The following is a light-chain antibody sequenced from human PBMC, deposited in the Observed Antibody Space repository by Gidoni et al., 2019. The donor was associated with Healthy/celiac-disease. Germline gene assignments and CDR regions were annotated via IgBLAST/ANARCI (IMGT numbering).Light chain of an antibody. V-gene: IGKV3-20*01. CDR3: QQYGSSPLT. CDR1: QSVSSSY. Sequence: EIVLTQSPGTLSLSPGERATLSCRASQSVSSSYLAWYQQKPGQAPRLLIYCASSRATGIPDFTLTISRLEPEDFAVYYCQQYGSSPLTFXGXTKVXIK. J-gene: IGKJ4*01. CDR2: CAS.